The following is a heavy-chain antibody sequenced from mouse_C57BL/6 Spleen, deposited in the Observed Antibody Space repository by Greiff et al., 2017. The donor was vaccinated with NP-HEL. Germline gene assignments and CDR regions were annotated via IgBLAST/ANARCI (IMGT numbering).Heavy chain of an antibody. J-gene: IGHJ4*01. CDR2: INPSNGGT. CDR1: GYTFTSYW. Sequence: VQLQQPGTELVKPGASVKLSCKASGYTFTSYWMHWVKQRPGQGLEWIGNINPSNGGTNSNEKFKSKATLTADKSSSTAYMQLSSLTSEDAAVYYCARWLPYYYAMYYWGQGTSVTVSS. D-gene: IGHD2-2*01. CDR3: ARWLPYYYAMYY. V-gene: IGHV1-53*01.